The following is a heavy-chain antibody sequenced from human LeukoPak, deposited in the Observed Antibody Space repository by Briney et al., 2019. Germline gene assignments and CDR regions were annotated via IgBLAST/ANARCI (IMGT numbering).Heavy chain of an antibody. CDR2: IYYSGST. CDR3: ARKRDGYNYFDY. Sequence: PSETLSLTCTVSGGSISSSSYYWGWIRQPPGKGLEWIGSIYYSGSTYYNPSLKSRVTISVDTSKNQLSLKLSSVTAADTAVYYCARKRDGYNYFDYWGQGTLVTVSS. D-gene: IGHD5-24*01. CDR1: GGSISSSSYY. J-gene: IGHJ4*02. V-gene: IGHV4-39*01.